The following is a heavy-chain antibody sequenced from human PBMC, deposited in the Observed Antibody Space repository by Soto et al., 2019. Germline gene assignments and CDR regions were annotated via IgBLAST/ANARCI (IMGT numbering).Heavy chain of an antibody. Sequence: QLQLQESGPGLVKPSETLSLTCTVSGGSISSTSYYWGWIRQPPGKGLEWIGNIYHSGPTYYNPSLTSRVTISVDTSKNQFSLKLTSVTAADPAVYYCARHDYDSGSYVRYWGQGTLVTVSS. CDR2: IYHSGPT. CDR3: ARHDYDSGSYVRY. CDR1: GGSISSTSYY. J-gene: IGHJ4*02. V-gene: IGHV4-39*01. D-gene: IGHD3-10*01.